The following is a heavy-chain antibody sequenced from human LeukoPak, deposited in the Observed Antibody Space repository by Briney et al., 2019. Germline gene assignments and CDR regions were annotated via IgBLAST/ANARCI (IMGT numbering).Heavy chain of an antibody. CDR1: GGSISSGGYY. CDR2: IYYSGST. Sequence: SETLSLTCTVSGGSISSGGYYWSWIRQHPGKGLEWIGYIYYSGSTYYNPSLKSRVTISVDTPKNQFSLKLSSVTAADTAVYYCATGFPGYCSSTSCYGLWGQGTLVTVSS. CDR3: ATGFPGYCSSTSCYGL. V-gene: IGHV4-31*03. J-gene: IGHJ4*02. D-gene: IGHD2-2*01.